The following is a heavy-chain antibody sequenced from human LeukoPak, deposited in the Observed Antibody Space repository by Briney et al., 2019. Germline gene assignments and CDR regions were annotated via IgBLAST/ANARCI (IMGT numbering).Heavy chain of an antibody. D-gene: IGHD3-22*01. Sequence: GASVKVSCKASGYTFTGYYLHWVRQAPGQGLEWMGWINPNSGGTNYAQKFQGRVTMTRDTSISTAYMELSRLRSDDTAVYYCARSAFYYDSSGYTGGYWGQGTLVTVSS. CDR3: ARSAFYYDSSGYTGGY. V-gene: IGHV1-2*02. CDR1: GYTFTGYY. CDR2: INPNSGGT. J-gene: IGHJ4*02.